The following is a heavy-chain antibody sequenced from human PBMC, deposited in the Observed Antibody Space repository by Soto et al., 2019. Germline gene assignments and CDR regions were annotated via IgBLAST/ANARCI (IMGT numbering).Heavy chain of an antibody. V-gene: IGHV5-51*01. Sequence: PGESLKISSRGSVYDFNTNWFGWVRQLPGRGLEWVGIMYPGDSDTRYNPSLQGHVTLSVDVTVSTAFLQWRSLETSDTGMYFCARLPRECNKTSCYYADHWGQGPQVTVSS. CDR1: VYDFNTNW. CDR2: MYPGDSDT. J-gene: IGHJ4*02. D-gene: IGHD3-3*01. CDR3: ARLPRECNKTSCYYADH.